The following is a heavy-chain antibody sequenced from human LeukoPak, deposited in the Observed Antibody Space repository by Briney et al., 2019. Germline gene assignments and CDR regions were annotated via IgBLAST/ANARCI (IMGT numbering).Heavy chain of an antibody. J-gene: IGHJ5*02. CDR3: ARDQGIAAAGLNWFDP. CDR1: GFTFSSYW. CDR2: IKQDGSEK. Sequence: GGSLRLSCAASGFTFSSYWMSWVRQAPGKGLEWVANIKQDGSEKYYVDSVKGRFTISRDNAKNSLYLQMNSLRAEDTAVYYCARDQGIAAAGLNWFDPWGQGTLVTVSS. V-gene: IGHV3-7*01. D-gene: IGHD6-13*01.